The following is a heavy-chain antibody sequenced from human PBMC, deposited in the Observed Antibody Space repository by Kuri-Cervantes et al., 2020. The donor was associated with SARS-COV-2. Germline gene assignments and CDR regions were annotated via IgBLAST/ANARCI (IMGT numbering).Heavy chain of an antibody. J-gene: IGHJ6*02. D-gene: IGHD3-3*01. V-gene: IGHV4-34*01. CDR1: GGSFSGYY. CDR2: INHSGST. Sequence: SETLSLTCAVYGGSFSGYYWSWIRQPPGKGLEWIGEINHSGSTNYNPSLKSRVTISVDTSKNQFSLKLSSVTAADTAVYHCARVWGWSGYYFHYGMDVWGQGTTVTVSS. CDR3: ARVWGWSGYYFHYGMDV.